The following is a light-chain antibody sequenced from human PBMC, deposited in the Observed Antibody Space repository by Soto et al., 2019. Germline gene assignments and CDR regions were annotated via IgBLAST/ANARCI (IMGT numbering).Light chain of an antibody. J-gene: IGKJ1*01. Sequence: EIVMTPCPATLSVSPVERATLSCRASQSVIGRQLAWYQHKPGQAPRLLIYGVSTRATGIPDRFTGSGSGTDFTLTISRLEPEDFAVDYCQQYGSSGTFGQGTKVDIK. CDR3: QQYGSSGT. CDR1: QSVIGRQ. CDR2: GVS. V-gene: IGKV3-20*01.